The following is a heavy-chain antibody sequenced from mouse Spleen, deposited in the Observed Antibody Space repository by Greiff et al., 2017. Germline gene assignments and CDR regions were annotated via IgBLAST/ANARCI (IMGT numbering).Heavy chain of an antibody. J-gene: IGHJ4*01. Sequence: QVQLQQSGAELAKPGASVKLSCKASGYTFTSYWMHWVKQRPGQGLEWIGYINPSSGYTKYNQKFKDKATLTADKSSSTAYMQLSSLTYEDSAVYYCARYMSGWEDFFYAMDYWGQGTSVTVSS. V-gene: IGHV1-7*01. CDR1: GYTFTSYW. CDR3: ARYMSGWEDFFYAMDY. CDR2: INPSSGYT. D-gene: IGHD1-1*02.